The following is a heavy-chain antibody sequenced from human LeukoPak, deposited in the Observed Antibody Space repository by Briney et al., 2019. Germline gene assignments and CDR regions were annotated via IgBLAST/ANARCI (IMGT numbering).Heavy chain of an antibody. J-gene: IGHJ4*02. V-gene: IGHV1-46*01. CDR3: ARDQEAFDY. Sequence: ASVKVSCKASGYSFTSNYIHWVRQAPGQGLEWMGMIYPRDGSTSYAQKFQGRVTVTRDTSTGTVHMELSGLRSEDTAVYYCARDQEAFDYWGQGTLVTVSS. CDR1: GYSFTSNY. CDR2: IYPRDGST.